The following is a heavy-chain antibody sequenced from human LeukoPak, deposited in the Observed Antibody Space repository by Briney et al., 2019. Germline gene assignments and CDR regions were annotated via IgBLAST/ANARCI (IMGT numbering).Heavy chain of an antibody. J-gene: IGHJ3*02. CDR1: GFTFSSYS. V-gene: IGHV3-21*01. CDR3: VRDAKQYYDILTGYYNDAFDI. CDR2: ISSGSSYI. Sequence: PGGSLRLSCAASGFTFSSYSMNWVRQAPGKGLEWVSSISSGSSYIYYADSVKGRFTVSRDNAKHSLYLQMNSLRAEDMAVYYCVRDAKQYYDILTGYYNDAFDIWGQGTMVTVSS. D-gene: IGHD3-9*01.